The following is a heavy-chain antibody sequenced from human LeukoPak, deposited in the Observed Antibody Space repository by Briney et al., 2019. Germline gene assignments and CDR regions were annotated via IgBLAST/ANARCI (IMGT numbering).Heavy chain of an antibody. Sequence: PGGSLRLSCAASGFTFSNYVMSWVRQAPGKGLEWVSILDSDGSPSYADSVKGRFTISRDNSKNTLDLQMNSLRAEDTAVYYCAKAPPYKKYFDYWGQGTLVTVSS. CDR3: AKAPPYKKYFDY. D-gene: IGHD1-1*01. CDR2: ILDSDGSP. V-gene: IGHV3-23*01. CDR1: GFTFSNYV. J-gene: IGHJ4*02.